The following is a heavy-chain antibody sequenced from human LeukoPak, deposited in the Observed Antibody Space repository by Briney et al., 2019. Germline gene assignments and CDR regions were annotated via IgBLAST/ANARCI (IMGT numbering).Heavy chain of an antibody. CDR1: GGSFSGYY. J-gene: IGHJ4*02. Sequence: SETLSLTCAVYGGSFSGYYWSWIPRPPGKGLEWIGKINHGGSTNYNPSLKSRVTISVDTSKTQFSLKLSSVTAADTAVYYCARGSPYYDILTGCYPAHYFDYWGQGTLVTVSS. CDR2: INHGGST. V-gene: IGHV4-34*01. D-gene: IGHD3-9*01. CDR3: ARGSPYYDILTGCYPAHYFDY.